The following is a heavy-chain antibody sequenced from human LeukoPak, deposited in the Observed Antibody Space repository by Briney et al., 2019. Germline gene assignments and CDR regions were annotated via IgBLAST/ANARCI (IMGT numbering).Heavy chain of an antibody. J-gene: IGHJ4*02. CDR1: GFTFSTYA. V-gene: IGHV3-23*01. D-gene: IGHD5-24*01. CDR2: ISSSGGTT. Sequence: GGSLRLSCAASGFTFSTYAVNWVRQAPGKGLEWVSAISSSGGTTYYADSVKGRFSISRDNSKNTLYLRMNSLRAEDTAVYYCAKDRNACPTNFDSWGQGTLVTVSA. CDR3: AKDRNACPTNFDS.